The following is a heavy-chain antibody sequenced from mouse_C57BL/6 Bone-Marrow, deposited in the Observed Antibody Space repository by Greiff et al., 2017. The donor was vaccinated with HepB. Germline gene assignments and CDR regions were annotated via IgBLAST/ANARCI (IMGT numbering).Heavy chain of an antibody. CDR2: ISSGGSYT. Sequence: EVHLVESGGDLVKPGGSLKLSCAASGFTFSSYGMSWVRQTPDKRLEWVATISSGGSYTYYPDSVKGRFTISRDNAKNTLYLQMSSLKSEDTAMYYCARADGDGGHSFDYWGQGTTLTVSS. J-gene: IGHJ2*01. CDR3: ARADGDGGHSFDY. CDR1: GFTFSSYG. D-gene: IGHD3-3*01. V-gene: IGHV5-6*01.